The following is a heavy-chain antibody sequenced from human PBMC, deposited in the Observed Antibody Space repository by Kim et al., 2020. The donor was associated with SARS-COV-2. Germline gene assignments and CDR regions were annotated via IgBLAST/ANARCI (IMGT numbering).Heavy chain of an antibody. CDR1: GFTFSSYG. CDR3: ARGGDIVVVPAATLYYYYGMDV. D-gene: IGHD2-2*01. J-gene: IGHJ6*02. V-gene: IGHV3-33*01. CDR2: IWYDGSNK. Sequence: LRLSCAASGFTFSSYGMHWVRQAPGKGLEWVAVIWYDGSNKYYADSVKGRFTISRDNSKNTLYLQMNSLRAEDTAVYYCARGGDIVVVPAATLYYYYGMDVWGQGTTVTVSS.